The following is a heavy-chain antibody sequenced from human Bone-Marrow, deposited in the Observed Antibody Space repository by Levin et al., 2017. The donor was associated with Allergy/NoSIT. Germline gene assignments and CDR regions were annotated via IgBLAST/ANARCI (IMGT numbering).Heavy chain of an antibody. CDR2: IYYRGSG. Sequence: RASETLSLTCNVSGGSISSSRHFWGWIRQSPGKGLEWIGTIYYRGSGYYNPTLNSRVTISVDTSKNQFSLKMTAVTAADTAVYFCARSSEQVERQFYNYYMDVWGTGTTVTVS. D-gene: IGHD1-1*01. J-gene: IGHJ6*03. CDR1: GGSISSSRHF. CDR3: ARSSEQVERQFYNYYMDV. V-gene: IGHV4-39*01.